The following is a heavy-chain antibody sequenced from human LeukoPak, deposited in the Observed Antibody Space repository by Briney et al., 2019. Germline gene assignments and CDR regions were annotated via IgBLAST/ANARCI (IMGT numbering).Heavy chain of an antibody. CDR2: IYTSGST. CDR1: GGSISSYY. Sequence: SETLSLTCTVSGGSISSYYWSWIRQPAGKGLEWIGRIYTSGSTDYNPSLKSRVTMSVDTSKNQFSLKLSSVTAADTAVYYCARRGSSGYYGLYFDYWGQGTLVTVSS. J-gene: IGHJ4*02. CDR3: ARRGSSGYYGLYFDY. V-gene: IGHV4-4*07. D-gene: IGHD3-22*01.